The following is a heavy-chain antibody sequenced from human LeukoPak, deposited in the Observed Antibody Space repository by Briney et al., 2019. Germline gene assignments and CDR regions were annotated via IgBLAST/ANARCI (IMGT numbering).Heavy chain of an antibody. CDR3: ARGDPLTSACDY. CDR1: GFTFSSYE. CDR2: ISSSGSTI. V-gene: IGHV3-48*03. Sequence: PGRSLRLSCAASGFTFSSYEMNWVRQAPGKGLEWVSYISSSGSTIYYADSVKGRFTISRDNAKNSLYLQMNSLRAEDTAVYYCARGDPLTSACDYWGQGTLVTVSS. D-gene: IGHD3-16*01. J-gene: IGHJ4*02.